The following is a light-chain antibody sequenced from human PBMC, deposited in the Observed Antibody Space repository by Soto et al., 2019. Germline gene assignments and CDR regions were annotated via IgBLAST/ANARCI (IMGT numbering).Light chain of an antibody. Sequence: EIVLTQSPALLSLSPGERATLSCRASQSVSNYLAWYQQKPGQAPRLLIFDASNRATGIPARFRGSGSGTDFTLTISSLEPEDFAVYYCQQRGDWPPTWTFGQGTKVDIK. J-gene: IGKJ1*01. V-gene: IGKV3-11*01. CDR1: QSVSNY. CDR3: QQRGDWPPTWT. CDR2: DAS.